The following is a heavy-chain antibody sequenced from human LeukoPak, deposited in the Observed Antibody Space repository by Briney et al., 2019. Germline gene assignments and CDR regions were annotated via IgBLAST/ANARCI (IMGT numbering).Heavy chain of an antibody. CDR2: IYTSGST. V-gene: IGHV4-4*07. CDR3: ARGVAGTGEDYFDY. D-gene: IGHD6-19*01. J-gene: IGHJ4*02. Sequence: SETLSPTCTVSGGSITSYYWSCIRQPAGKGLEWIGRIYTSGSTTNNPSLKSRATMSVDTSKNQFSLKLSSVTAADTAVYYCARGVAGTGEDYFDYWGQGTMVSVCS. CDR1: GGSITSYY.